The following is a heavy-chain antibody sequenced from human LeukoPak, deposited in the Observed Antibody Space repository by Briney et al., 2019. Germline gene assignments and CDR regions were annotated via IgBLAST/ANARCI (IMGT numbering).Heavy chain of an antibody. CDR3: ARMRRGPYYFDY. D-gene: IGHD3-10*01. J-gene: IGHJ4*02. V-gene: IGHV4-34*01. Sequence: SETLSLTCAVYGGSFSGYYWSWIRQPPGKGLEWIGEINHSGSTNYNPSLKSRVTISVDTSKNQFSLKLSSVAAADTAVYYCARMRRGPYYFDYWGQGTLVTVSS. CDR1: GGSFSGYY. CDR2: INHSGST.